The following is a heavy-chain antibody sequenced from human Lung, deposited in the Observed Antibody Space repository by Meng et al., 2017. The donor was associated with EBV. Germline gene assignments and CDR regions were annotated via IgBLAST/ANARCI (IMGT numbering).Heavy chain of an antibody. CDR3: ARALFDYYDSSGYYDY. CDR2: INHSGST. V-gene: IGHV4-4*02. CDR1: GGSISSSNW. D-gene: IGHD3-22*01. Sequence: VQLQGSGPGLLKPSGTPSLPWAVSGGSISSSNWWSWVRQPPGKGLEWIGEINHSGSTNYNPSLKSRVTIPVDTSKNQFSLKLSSVTAADTAVYYCARALFDYYDSSGYYDYWGQGTLVTVSS. J-gene: IGHJ4*02.